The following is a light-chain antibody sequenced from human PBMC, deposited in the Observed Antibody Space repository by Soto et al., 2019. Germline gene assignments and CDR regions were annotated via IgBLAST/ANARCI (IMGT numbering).Light chain of an antibody. V-gene: IGLV7-43*01. CDR1: TGAVNRGYF. Sequence: QAVVTQEPSLTVSPGGTVTLTCASRTGAVNRGYFPNWFQHKPGHAPRPLIYSTSNRHSWTPARFSGSLLGGKAALTLSGVQPEDEAEYYCLISYSGARVFGGGTKVTVL. CDR3: LISYSGARV. J-gene: IGLJ3*02. CDR2: STS.